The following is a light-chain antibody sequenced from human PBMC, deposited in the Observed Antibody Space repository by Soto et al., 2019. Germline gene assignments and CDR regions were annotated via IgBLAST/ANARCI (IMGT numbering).Light chain of an antibody. CDR3: QTWGSGIPVV. CDR1: SGHSSYA. J-gene: IGLJ2*01. Sequence: QSVLTQSPSASASLGASVKLTCTLSSGHSSYAIAWHQQQPEKGPRYLMKLNSDGSHSKGDGIPDRFSSSSSGAERYLTISSLQSEDEADYYCQTWGSGIPVVFGGGTQLTVL. V-gene: IGLV4-69*01. CDR2: LNSDGSH.